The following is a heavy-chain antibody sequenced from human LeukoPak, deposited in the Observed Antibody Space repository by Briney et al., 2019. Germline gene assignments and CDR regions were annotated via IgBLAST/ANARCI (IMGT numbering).Heavy chain of an antibody. CDR2: IYGGGST. V-gene: IGHV3-53*01. Sequence: GGSLRLSCAATGLSVSSNFMSWVRQAPGKGLEWVSVIYGGGSTYYADSVKGRFTISRDTPKDTLYLQMNSLRAEDTAVYYCAKDDSDLNYDFWSGYYSLDYWGQGTLVTVSS. CDR3: AKDDSDLNYDFWSGYYSLDY. J-gene: IGHJ4*02. CDR1: GLSVSSNF. D-gene: IGHD3-3*01.